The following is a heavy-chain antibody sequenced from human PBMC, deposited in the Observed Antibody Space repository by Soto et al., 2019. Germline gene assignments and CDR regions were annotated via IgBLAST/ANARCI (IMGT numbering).Heavy chain of an antibody. CDR1: GFTFSTYS. J-gene: IGHJ6*02. CDR3: AREYTAWALAYGLDV. D-gene: IGHD2-2*02. Sequence: GGSLRPSCVGSGFTFSTYSINWVRQAPGKGLEWVSSISSRSDIYYADSVKGRFTISRDNAKNSVSLQMNSLRAEDTAVYYWAREYTAWALAYGLDVWGQGTMVTVSS. V-gene: IGHV3-21*01. CDR2: ISSRSDI.